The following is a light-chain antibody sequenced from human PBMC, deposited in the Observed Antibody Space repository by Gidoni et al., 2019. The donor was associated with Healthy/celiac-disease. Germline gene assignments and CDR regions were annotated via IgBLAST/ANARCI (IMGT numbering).Light chain of an antibody. CDR1: QSISSY. CDR2: AAS. CDR3: QQSYSTPS. J-gene: IGKJ1*01. Sequence: IQMSQSPSSLSASVGDRVTITCRASQSISSYLNWYQQKPGKAPKLLIYAASSLQSGVPSRFSGSGSGTDFTLTISSLQPEDFATYYCQQSYSTPSFDQGTKVEIK. V-gene: IGKV1-39*01.